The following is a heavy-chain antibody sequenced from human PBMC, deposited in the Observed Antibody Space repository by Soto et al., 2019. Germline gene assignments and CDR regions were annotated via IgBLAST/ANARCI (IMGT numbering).Heavy chain of an antibody. CDR1: GFIFSSYG. V-gene: IGHV3-30-3*01. J-gene: IGHJ4*02. CDR2: ISYDGNKK. CDR3: ARDPPLVGGFDY. Sequence: QAQLVESGGGVVQPGRSLRLSCAASGFIFSSYGGHWVRQAPGKGLEWVAVISYDGNKKYYADPVKGRFTISRDNSKNTLELQMNSLRAEDTAVYYCARDPPLVGGFDYWGQGNLVTVSS. D-gene: IGHD1-26*01.